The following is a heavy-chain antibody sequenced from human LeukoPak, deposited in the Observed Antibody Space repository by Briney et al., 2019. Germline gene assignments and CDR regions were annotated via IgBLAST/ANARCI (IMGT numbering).Heavy chain of an antibody. CDR3: AKAGCSSTSRQVDV. V-gene: IGHV3-9*01. Sequence: GRSLSLSCAASGFTFDDYAMHWVRQAPGKGLEWVSGISWNSGSIGYADSVKGRFTISRDNAKNSLYLQMNSLRAEDTALYYCAKAGCSSTSRQVDVWGQGTTVTVSS. D-gene: IGHD2-2*01. CDR1: GFTFDDYA. CDR2: ISWNSGSI. J-gene: IGHJ6*02.